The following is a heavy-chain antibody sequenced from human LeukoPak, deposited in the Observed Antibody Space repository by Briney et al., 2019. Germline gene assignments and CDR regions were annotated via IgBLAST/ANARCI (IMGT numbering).Heavy chain of an antibody. CDR2: IYYSGST. V-gene: IGHV4-59*01. CDR3: ARFRGNYGAYGMDV. D-gene: IGHD4-17*01. Sequence: SETLSLTCTVSGGSISSYYWSWIRQPPGKGLEWIGYIYYSGSTNYNPSLKSRVTISVDTSKNQFSLKLSSVTAADTAVYYCARFRGNYGAYGMDVWGQGTTVTVSS. CDR1: GGSISSYY. J-gene: IGHJ6*02.